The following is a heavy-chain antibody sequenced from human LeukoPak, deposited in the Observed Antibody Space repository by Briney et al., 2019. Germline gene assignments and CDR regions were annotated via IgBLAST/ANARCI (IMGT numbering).Heavy chain of an antibody. D-gene: IGHD1-26*01. CDR2: IRSKTYGGTT. CDR1: GFTFGDYA. CDR3: TRARTVRGATYYSDY. J-gene: IGHJ4*02. V-gene: IGHV3-49*04. Sequence: GGSLRLSCTASGFTFGDYAMSWVRQAPGKGLEWVGFIRSKTYGGTTEYAASVKGKFTISRDDSRSIAYLQMSSLQTEDAAVYYCTRARTVRGATYYSDYWGQGALVTVSS.